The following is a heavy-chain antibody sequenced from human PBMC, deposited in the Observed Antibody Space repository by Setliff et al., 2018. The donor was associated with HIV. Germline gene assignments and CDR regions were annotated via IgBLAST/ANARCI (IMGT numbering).Heavy chain of an antibody. CDR3: ARGTTLNVVPDAFDI. D-gene: IGHD4-17*01. J-gene: IGHJ3*02. Sequence: SETLSLTCTVTGYSISSGYYWAWIRQPPGKGLEWIGYIYHAGNTYYNPSLKSLVTISVDTSKNQISLRLNSLTAADTAVYYCARGTTLNVVPDAFDIWGQGTMVTVSS. V-gene: IGHV4-38-2*02. CDR1: GYSISSGYY. CDR2: IYHAGNT.